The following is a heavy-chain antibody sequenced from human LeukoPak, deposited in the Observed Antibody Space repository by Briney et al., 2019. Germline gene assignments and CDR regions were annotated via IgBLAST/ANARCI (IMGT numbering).Heavy chain of an antibody. Sequence: PGGSLRLSCAASGLTFSSYWMSWVRQSPGKGLEWVANIKPDESEKYFMDSVKGRFTISRDNAKNALYLEMNSLRAEDTAEYFCARERMYSGSGSTYPYYDYWGQGTLVTVPS. J-gene: IGHJ4*02. D-gene: IGHD3-10*01. CDR3: ARERMYSGSGSTYPYYDY. CDR1: GLTFSSYW. CDR2: IKPDESEK. V-gene: IGHV3-7*01.